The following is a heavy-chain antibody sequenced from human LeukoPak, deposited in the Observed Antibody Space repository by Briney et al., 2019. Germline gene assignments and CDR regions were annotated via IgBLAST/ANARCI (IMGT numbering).Heavy chain of an antibody. V-gene: IGHV3-23*01. CDR3: AKGSGFSTNWRFDC. D-gene: IGHD2-2*01. CDR1: GFTFSAYA. J-gene: IGHJ4*02. Sequence: GGSLRLSCAASGFTFSAYAMNWVRQAPGKGLEWVSSITGSGDNENSADSVKGRFTISRDNSKNTLYLQMNSLRAEDTAIYFCAKGSGFSTNWRFDCWGQGTLVTVSS. CDR2: ITGSGDNE.